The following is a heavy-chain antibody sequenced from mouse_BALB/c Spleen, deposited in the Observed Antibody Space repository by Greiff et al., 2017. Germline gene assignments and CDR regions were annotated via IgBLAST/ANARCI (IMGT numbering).Heavy chain of an antibody. CDR1: GYAFSSSW. CDR3: ARGVTTAYYAMDY. Sequence: QVQLQQSGPELVKPGASVKISCKASGYAFSSSWMSWVKQRPGQGLEWIGRIYPGDGDTNYNGKFKGKATLTADKSSSTAYMQLSSLTSVDSAVYFCARGVTTAYYAMDYWGQGTSVTVSS. J-gene: IGHJ4*01. CDR2: IYPGDGDT. V-gene: IGHV1-82*01. D-gene: IGHD1-2*01.